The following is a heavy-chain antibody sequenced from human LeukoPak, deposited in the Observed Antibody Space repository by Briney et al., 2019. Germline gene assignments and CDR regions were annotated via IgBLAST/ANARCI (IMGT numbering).Heavy chain of an antibody. CDR1: GFTFSSHV. D-gene: IGHD4-17*01. J-gene: IGHJ6*02. V-gene: IGHV3-33*01. CDR2: IWFDGSKK. CDR3: ARGRTTTVTKDYGMDV. Sequence: PGGSLRLSCAASGFTFSSHVMHWVRQAPGKRLEWVAVIWFDGSKKDFADSVKGRFTISRDNSKNTMYLEMNSLRGEDTAVYYCARGRTTTVTKDYGMDVWGQGTTVTVSS.